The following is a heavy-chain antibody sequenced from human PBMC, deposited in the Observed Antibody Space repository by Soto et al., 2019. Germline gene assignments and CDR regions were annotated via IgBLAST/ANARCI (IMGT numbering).Heavy chain of an antibody. J-gene: IGHJ6*02. D-gene: IGHD2-21*02. CDR1: GFAFSGYS. CDR2: ISTRSDI. V-gene: IGHV3-21*01. CDR3: AREETAWPLAYGLDV. Sequence: GGSLRLSCAASGFAFSGYSMNWVRQAPGKGLEWVASISTRSDIYYADSVKGRFTISRDNAKNSVSLQMNSLRAEDTAVYYCAREETAWPLAYGLDVWGQGTTVTVSS.